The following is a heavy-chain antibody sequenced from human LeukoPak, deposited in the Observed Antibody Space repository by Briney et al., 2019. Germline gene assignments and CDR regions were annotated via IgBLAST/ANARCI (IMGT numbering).Heavy chain of an antibody. CDR2: IYYSGST. J-gene: IGHJ6*03. Sequence: SETLSLTCTVSGGSISSYYWSWIRQPPGKGLEWIGYIYYSGSTNYNPSLKSRVTILVDTSKNQVSLKLSSVTAADTAVYFCARDWGVGGRPGYMDVWGKGTTVTISS. D-gene: IGHD6-6*01. CDR1: GGSISSYY. V-gene: IGHV4-59*01. CDR3: ARDWGVGGRPGYMDV.